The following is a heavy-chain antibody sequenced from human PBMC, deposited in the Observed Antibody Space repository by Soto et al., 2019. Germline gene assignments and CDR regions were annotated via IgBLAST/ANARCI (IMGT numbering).Heavy chain of an antibody. Sequence: PSETLSLTCTVSGGSISSGDFYWSWIRQPPGKGLEWIGYIYHSGGTYYNPSLESRVTISVDTSKNQFSLKLSSVTAADTAVYYCASDRRGCNSYRLYDPVNWDQETLDAVSS. D-gene: IGHD5-18*01. CDR1: GGSISSGDFY. V-gene: IGHV4-30-4*01. CDR3: ASDRRGCNSYRLYDPVN. J-gene: IGHJ4*01. CDR2: IYHSGGT.